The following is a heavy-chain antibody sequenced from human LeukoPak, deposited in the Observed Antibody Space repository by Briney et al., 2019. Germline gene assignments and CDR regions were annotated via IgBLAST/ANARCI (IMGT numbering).Heavy chain of an antibody. D-gene: IGHD3-22*01. Sequence: GGSLRLSCAVSGFTSSSYAMSWVRQAPGKGLEWVSAISGGGVSTYYADSVKGRFTISRDNSKNTVFLQMNSLRVEDTAVYYCAKGHRSGFYYEAFDIWGQGTMVTVSS. CDR1: GFTSSSYA. V-gene: IGHV3-23*01. CDR2: ISGGGVST. CDR3: AKGHRSGFYYEAFDI. J-gene: IGHJ3*02.